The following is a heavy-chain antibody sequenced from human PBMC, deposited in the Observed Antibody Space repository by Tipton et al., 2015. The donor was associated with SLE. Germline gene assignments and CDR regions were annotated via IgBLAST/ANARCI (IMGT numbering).Heavy chain of an antibody. CDR3: ARDPIAVAYFDY. CDR1: GFTFSSYW. J-gene: IGHJ4*02. CDR2: INSDGSST. Sequence: GSLRLSCAASGFTFSSYWMHWVRQAPGKGLVWVSRINSDGSSTSYADSVKGRFTISRDNSKNTLYLQMNSLRAEDTAVYYCARDPIAVAYFDYWGQGTLVTVSS. D-gene: IGHD6-19*01. V-gene: IGHV3-74*01.